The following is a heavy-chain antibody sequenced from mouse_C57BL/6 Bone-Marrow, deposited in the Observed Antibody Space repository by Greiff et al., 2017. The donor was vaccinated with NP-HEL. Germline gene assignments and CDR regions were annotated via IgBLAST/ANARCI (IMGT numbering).Heavy chain of an antibody. CDR3: ARDDGYYSYAMDY. CDR1: GYTFTSYW. D-gene: IGHD2-3*01. CDR2: IDPSDSYT. J-gene: IGHJ4*01. Sequence: VKLMESGAELVMPGASVKLSCKASGYTFTSYWMHWVKQRPGQGLEWIGEIDPSDSYTNYNQKFKGKSTLTVDKSSSTAYMQLSSLTSEDSAVYYCARDDGYYSYAMDYWGQGTSVTVSS. V-gene: IGHV1-69*01.